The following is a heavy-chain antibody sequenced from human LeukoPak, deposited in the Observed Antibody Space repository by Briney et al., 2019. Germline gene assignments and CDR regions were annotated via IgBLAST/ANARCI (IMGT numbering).Heavy chain of an antibody. CDR3: ARLVNYGDFDY. CDR2: INWNGGST. J-gene: IGHJ4*02. V-gene: IGHV3-20*01. D-gene: IGHD4-17*01. Sequence: PGGSLRLSCSASGFTFTTYGMNWVRQAPGKGLEWVSGINWNGGSTGYADSVKGRFTISRDNAKNSLYLQMNSLRAEDTALYHCARLVNYGDFDYWGQGTLVTVSS. CDR1: GFTFTTYG.